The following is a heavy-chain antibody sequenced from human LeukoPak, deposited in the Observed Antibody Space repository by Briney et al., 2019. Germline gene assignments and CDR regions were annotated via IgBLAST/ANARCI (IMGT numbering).Heavy chain of an antibody. D-gene: IGHD6-19*01. V-gene: IGHV4-39*01. J-gene: IGHJ4*02. CDR2: IYYSGST. CDR1: GGSISSSSYY. Sequence: SETLSLTCTVSGGSISSSSYYWGWIRQPPGKGLEWIGSIYYSGSTYYNPSLKSRVTISVDTSKNQFSLKLSSVTAADTAVYYCARLIGGIAVAGLIDYWGQGTLVTVSS. CDR3: ARLIGGIAVAGLIDY.